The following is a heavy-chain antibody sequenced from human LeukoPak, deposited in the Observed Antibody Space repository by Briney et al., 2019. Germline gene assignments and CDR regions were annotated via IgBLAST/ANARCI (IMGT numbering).Heavy chain of an antibody. Sequence: GASVKVSCKASGYTFTSYGISWVRQAPGQGLEWMGWISAYNGNTSYAQKFQGRVTMTRDTSTSTVYMELSSLRSEDTAVYYCARAGRIVVVPAALGYWGQGTLVTVSS. D-gene: IGHD2-2*01. CDR3: ARAGRIVVVPAALGY. V-gene: IGHV1-18*01. J-gene: IGHJ4*02. CDR2: ISAYNGNT. CDR1: GYTFTSYG.